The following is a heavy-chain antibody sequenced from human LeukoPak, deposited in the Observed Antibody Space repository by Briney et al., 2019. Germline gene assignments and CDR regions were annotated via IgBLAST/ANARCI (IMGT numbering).Heavy chain of an antibody. V-gene: IGHV1-46*01. CDR1: GYTFTSYY. CDR3: ARGQSTGNRGPDNYFDY. D-gene: IGHD1-1*01. CDR2: INPSGGST. Sequence: ASVTVSCKASGYTFTSYYMHWVRQAPGQGLEWMGIINPSGGSTSHAQKFQGRVTMTRDTSTSTVYMELSSLRSEDTAVYYCARGQSTGNRGPDNYFDYWGQGTLVTVSS. J-gene: IGHJ4*02.